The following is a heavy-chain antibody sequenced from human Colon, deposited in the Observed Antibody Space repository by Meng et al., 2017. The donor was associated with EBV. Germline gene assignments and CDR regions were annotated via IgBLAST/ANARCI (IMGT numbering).Heavy chain of an antibody. Sequence: QVPLHHPGPGPVKPPQTLPLTCAISGDSVSSNSAAWNLIRQSPSGGLEWLGRTYCRSKWSNDYAVSVKSRLTISPDTSKNQFSLHLASVNPEDTGVYYCAREVDYGGNSVSFDFWGQGTLVTVSS. J-gene: IGHJ4*02. CDR1: GDSVSSNSAA. CDR2: TYCRSKWSN. CDR3: AREVDYGGNSVSFDF. V-gene: IGHV6-1*01. D-gene: IGHD4-23*01.